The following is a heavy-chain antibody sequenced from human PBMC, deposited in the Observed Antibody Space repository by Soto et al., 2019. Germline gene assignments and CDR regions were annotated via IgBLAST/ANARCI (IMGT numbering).Heavy chain of an antibody. CDR3: ARDGSGGDWRFFDY. D-gene: IGHD3-10*01. V-gene: IGHV3-33*01. CDR1: GFAFHRYG. J-gene: IGHJ4*02. CDR2: IWYDGTTK. Sequence: QVQLVESGGGVVQPGRSLRLSCAASGFAFHRYGIHWVRQAPGKGLEWVADIWYDGTTKYYADSVKGRFTVSRHDSENTVYLQMDSLRAGDTAVYYCARDGSGGDWRFFDYWGQGTLVTVSS.